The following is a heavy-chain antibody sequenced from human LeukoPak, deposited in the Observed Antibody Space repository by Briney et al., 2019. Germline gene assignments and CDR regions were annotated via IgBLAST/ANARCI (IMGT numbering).Heavy chain of an antibody. Sequence: GGSLRLSCAASGFTFSSYWMSWVRQAPGKGLEWVANIKQDGSEKYYVDSVKGRFTISRDNAKNSLYLQMNSLRAEDTAVYYCARGPGFWSGYYTSWFDPWGQGTLVTASS. V-gene: IGHV3-7*01. CDR3: ARGPGFWSGYYTSWFDP. D-gene: IGHD3-3*01. J-gene: IGHJ5*02. CDR2: IKQDGSEK. CDR1: GFTFSSYW.